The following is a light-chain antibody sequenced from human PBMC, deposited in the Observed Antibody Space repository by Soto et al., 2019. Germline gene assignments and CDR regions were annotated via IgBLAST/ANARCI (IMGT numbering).Light chain of an antibody. CDR3: SSWTSSTTQV. CDR1: SSDVGGYNF. CDR2: EVN. V-gene: IGLV2-14*01. J-gene: IGLJ3*02. Sequence: QSVLAQPASVSGSPGQSITISCNGTSSDVGGYNFVSWYQQHPGKAPKLMIYEVNNRPSGVSNRFSGSKSGNTASLTISGLQAEDEADYYCSSWTSSTTQVLGGGTKLTVL.